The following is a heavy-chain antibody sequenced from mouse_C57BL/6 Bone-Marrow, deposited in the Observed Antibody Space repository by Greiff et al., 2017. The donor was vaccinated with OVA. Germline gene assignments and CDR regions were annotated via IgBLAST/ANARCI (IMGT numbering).Heavy chain of an antibody. CDR2: INPYNGGT. Sequence: VQLQQSGPVLVKPGASVKLSCTASGYTFTDYYMNWVKQSHGKSLEWIGVINPYNGGTSYNQKFKGQATLTVDKSSSTAYMYLNSLTSEDSAVYCCERRRWLPLDYWGQGTTLTVSS. J-gene: IGHJ2*01. D-gene: IGHD2-2*01. CDR1: GYTFTDYY. V-gene: IGHV1-19*01. CDR3: ERRRWLPLDY.